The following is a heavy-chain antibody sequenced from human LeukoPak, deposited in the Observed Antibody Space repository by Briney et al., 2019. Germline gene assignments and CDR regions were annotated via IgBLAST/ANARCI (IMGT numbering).Heavy chain of an antibody. V-gene: IGHV4-4*02. D-gene: IGHD3-22*01. CDR2: IYPSGST. Sequence: SETLSLTCTVSGGSISSSNWWSWVRQPPGKGLEWIGEIYPSGSTNYNPSLKSRVTISVDKSKNQFSLKLSSVTAADTAVYYCARALSGSSGYSWGQGTLVTVSS. CDR3: ARALSGSSGYS. CDR1: GGSISSSNW. J-gene: IGHJ5*02.